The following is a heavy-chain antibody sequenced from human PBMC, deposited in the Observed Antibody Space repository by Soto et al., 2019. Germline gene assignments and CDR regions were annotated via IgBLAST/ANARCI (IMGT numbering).Heavy chain of an antibody. Sequence: PGGSLRLSCAASGFTFSKYWMSWVRQAPGKGLEWVANIKEDGREKYYVDSVKGRFTISRDNADNSLHLQMHSLRGEDTAVYYCARDDFWSGFPPLDYWGQGTRVTVSS. CDR1: GFTFSKYW. D-gene: IGHD3-3*01. V-gene: IGHV3-7*01. J-gene: IGHJ4*02. CDR2: IKEDGREK. CDR3: ARDDFWSGFPPLDY.